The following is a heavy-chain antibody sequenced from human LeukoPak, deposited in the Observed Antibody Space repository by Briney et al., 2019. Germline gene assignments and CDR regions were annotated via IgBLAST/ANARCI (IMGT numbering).Heavy chain of an antibody. Sequence: PGGSLRLSCAASGFTFSSYGMHWVRQAPGKGLEWVTFVRYDGSNKYYADSVKGRFTISRDNSKNTLYLQMNSLRAEDTAVYYCAKTRVPAALGQNDAFDIWGQGTMVTVSS. CDR2: VRYDGSNK. J-gene: IGHJ3*02. V-gene: IGHV3-30*02. D-gene: IGHD2-2*01. CDR1: GFTFSSYG. CDR3: AKTRVPAALGQNDAFDI.